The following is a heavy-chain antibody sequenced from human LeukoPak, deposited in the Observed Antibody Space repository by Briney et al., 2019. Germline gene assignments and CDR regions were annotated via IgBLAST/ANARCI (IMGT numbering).Heavy chain of an antibody. V-gene: IGHV4-4*02. CDR1: GGSIGSRNW. D-gene: IGHD3-16*01. Sequence: SETLSLTCAVSGGSIGSRNWWSWVRQLPGKGLQWIGKIYQSGSSIYNPSLRSRVTMSVDKSKDQLSLKLSSVTAADTAVYYCARGIGAADFWGQGILVTVSS. CDR3: ARGIGAADF. CDR2: IYQSGSS. J-gene: IGHJ4*02.